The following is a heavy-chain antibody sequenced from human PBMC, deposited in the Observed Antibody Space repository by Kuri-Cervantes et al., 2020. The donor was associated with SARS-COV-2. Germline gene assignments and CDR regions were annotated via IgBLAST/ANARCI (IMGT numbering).Heavy chain of an antibody. Sequence: ASVKVSCKTPEATFPNYDINWVRQATGQGLEWMGMVKTNSGNTLYAQFFQGRVTMTRDISTSTVYMELSSLTSEDTAIYLCYCAPKEGFDSWGQGTLVTVSS. CDR3: YCAPKEGFDS. CDR1: EATFPNYD. J-gene: IGHJ4*02. D-gene: IGHD2-21*01. CDR2: VKTNSGNT. V-gene: IGHV1-8*01.